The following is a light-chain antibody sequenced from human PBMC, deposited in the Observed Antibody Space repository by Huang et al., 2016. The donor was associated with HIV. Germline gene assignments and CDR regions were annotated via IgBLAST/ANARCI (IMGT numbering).Light chain of an antibody. CDR2: GAS. CDR1: QSVSSN. J-gene: IGKJ3*01. V-gene: IGKV3-15*01. Sequence: EIVMTQSPATLSVSPGERATLSCRASQSVSSNLAWYQQKPGQAPRLLIYGASTRATGVPARCSGSGSGTEFTLTISSLQSEDFAVYYCPQYNNWPGTFGPGTKVDIK. CDR3: PQYNNWPGT.